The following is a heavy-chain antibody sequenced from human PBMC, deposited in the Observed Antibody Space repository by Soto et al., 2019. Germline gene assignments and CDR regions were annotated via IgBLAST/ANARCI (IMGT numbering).Heavy chain of an antibody. CDR2: INPSGGST. Sequence: ASVKVSCKASGYTFTSYYMHWVRQAPGQGLEWMGIINPSGGSTSYAQKFQGRVTMTRDTSTSTVYMELSSLRSEDTAVYYCAREPYIVATIRQPGPHYYYGMDVWRQGTTVTVSS. CDR1: GYTFTSYY. J-gene: IGHJ6*02. CDR3: AREPYIVATIRQPGPHYYYGMDV. D-gene: IGHD5-12*01. V-gene: IGHV1-46*01.